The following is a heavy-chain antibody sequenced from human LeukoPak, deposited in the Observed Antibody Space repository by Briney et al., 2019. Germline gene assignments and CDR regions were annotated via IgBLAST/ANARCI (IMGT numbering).Heavy chain of an antibody. J-gene: IGHJ5*02. CDR2: IYYSGST. V-gene: IGHV4-39*01. CDR1: GGSISSSSYY. CDR3: ASSAVVVVPAAMGFDP. D-gene: IGHD2-2*01. Sequence: SETLSLTCTVSGGSISSSSYYWGWIRQPPGKGLEWIGSIYYSGSTYYNPSLKSRVTISVDTSKNQFSLKLSSVTAADTAVYYCASSAVVVVPAAMGFDPWGQGTLVTVSS.